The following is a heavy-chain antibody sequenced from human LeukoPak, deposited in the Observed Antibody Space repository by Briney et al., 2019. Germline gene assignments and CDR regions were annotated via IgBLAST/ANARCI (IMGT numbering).Heavy chain of an antibody. J-gene: IGHJ6*03. CDR3: ARELVLLWFGEINYYYYYMDV. Sequence: ASVKVSCKASGYTFTSYGISWVRQAPGQGLEWMGWINTNTGNPTYAQGFTGRFVFSLDTSVSTAYLQISSLKAEDTAVYYCARELVLLWFGEINYYYYYMDVWGKGTTVTVSS. V-gene: IGHV7-4-1*02. CDR2: INTNTGNP. CDR1: GYTFTSYG. D-gene: IGHD3-10*01.